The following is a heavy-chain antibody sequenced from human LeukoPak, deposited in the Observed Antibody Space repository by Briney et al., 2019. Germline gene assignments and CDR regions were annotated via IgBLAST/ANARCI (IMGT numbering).Heavy chain of an antibody. Sequence: PSETLSLTCTVSGGSISSSSYYWGWIRQPPGKGLEWIGSIYHGGSTYYNPSLKSRVTISVDTSKNQLSLKLSSVTAADTAVYYCARHIDYGDYVSWFDPWGQGTLVTVSS. J-gene: IGHJ5*02. CDR3: ARHIDYGDYVSWFDP. V-gene: IGHV4-39*07. CDR2: IYHGGST. CDR1: GGSISSSSYY. D-gene: IGHD4-17*01.